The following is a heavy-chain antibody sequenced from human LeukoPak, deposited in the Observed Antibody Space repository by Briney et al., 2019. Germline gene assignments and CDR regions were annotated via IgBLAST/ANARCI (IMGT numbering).Heavy chain of an antibody. D-gene: IGHD3-9*01. V-gene: IGHV3-21*01. J-gene: IGHJ4*02. Sequence: GGSLRLSCAASGFTFSSYSMNWVRQAPGKGLEWVSSISSSSSYIYYADSVKGRFTISRDNAKNSLYLQMNGLRAEDTAVYYCARDSYDILTGTDYWGQGTLVTVSS. CDR2: ISSSSSYI. CDR1: GFTFSSYS. CDR3: ARDSYDILTGTDY.